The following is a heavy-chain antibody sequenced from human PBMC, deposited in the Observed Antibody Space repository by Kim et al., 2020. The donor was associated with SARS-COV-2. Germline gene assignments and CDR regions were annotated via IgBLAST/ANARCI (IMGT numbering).Heavy chain of an antibody. Sequence: SETLSLTCTVSGGSISSSSYYWGWIRQPPGKGLEWIGSIYYSGSTYYNPSLKSRVTISVDTSKNQFSLKLSSVTAADTAVYYCATHPRTSSLLVFVPAAIEGFDYWGQRTLVTVSS. CDR1: GGSISSSSYY. J-gene: IGHJ4*02. D-gene: IGHD2-2*01. CDR2: IYYSGST. V-gene: IGHV4-39*01. CDR3: ATHPRTSSLLVFVPAAIEGFDY.